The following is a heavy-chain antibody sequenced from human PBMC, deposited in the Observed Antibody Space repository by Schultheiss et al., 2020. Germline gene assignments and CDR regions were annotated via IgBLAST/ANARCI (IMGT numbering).Heavy chain of an antibody. V-gene: IGHV4-39*07. CDR1: GGSISSTSYY. Sequence: SETLSLTCTVSGGSISSTSYYWGWIRQPPGKALEWIGSIYYSGSTYYNPSLKSRVTISVDTSKNQFSLKLSSVTAADTAVYYCARDSRDWGCSSTSCAWSWGWFDPWGEGALVNVSS. CDR3: ARDSRDWGCSSTSCAWSWGWFDP. J-gene: IGHJ5*02. D-gene: IGHD2-2*01. CDR2: IYYSGST.